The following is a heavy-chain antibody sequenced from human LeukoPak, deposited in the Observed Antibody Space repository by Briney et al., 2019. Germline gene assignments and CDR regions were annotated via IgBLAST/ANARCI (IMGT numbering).Heavy chain of an antibody. J-gene: IGHJ6*03. CDR3: ARDLYGSGSYSYYYYYMDV. V-gene: IGHV3-23*01. CDR2: ISGSGGST. CDR1: GFTFSSYA. D-gene: IGHD3-10*01. Sequence: GGSLRLSCAASGFTFSSYAMSWVRQAPGKGLEWVSAISGSGGSTYYADSVKGRFTISRDNAKNSLYLQMNSLRAEDTAVYYCARDLYGSGSYSYYYYYMDVWGKGTTVTISS.